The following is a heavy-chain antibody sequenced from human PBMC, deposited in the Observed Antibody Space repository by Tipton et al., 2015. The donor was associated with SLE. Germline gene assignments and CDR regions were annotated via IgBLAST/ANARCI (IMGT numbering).Heavy chain of an antibody. CDR2: IYYSGNT. CDR1: GGSISSSSYY. J-gene: IGHJ3*02. Sequence: TLSLTCTVSGGSISSSSYYWGWIRQPPGKGLEWIGSIYYSGNTYYNPSLKSRVTISVDTSKNQFSLKLSSVTATDTAVYYCARELMVVRGLSRRDAFDIWGQGAMVTVSS. D-gene: IGHD3-10*01. V-gene: IGHV4-39*02. CDR3: ARELMVVRGLSRRDAFDI.